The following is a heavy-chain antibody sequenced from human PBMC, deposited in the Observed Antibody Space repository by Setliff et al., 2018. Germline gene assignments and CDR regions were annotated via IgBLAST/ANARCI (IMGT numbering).Heavy chain of an antibody. CDR1: GGTFSSYA. J-gene: IGHJ6*03. CDR3: ARVFPPEGGDYYYYYMDV. Sequence: GASVKVSCKASGGTFSSYAISWVRQAPGQGLEWMGGIIPIFGTENYAQRFQGRVTITADESTSTAYMELSSLRSEDTAVYYCARVFPPEGGDYYYYYMDVWGKGTTVTVSS. D-gene: IGHD3-16*01. V-gene: IGHV1-69*13. CDR2: IIPIFGTE.